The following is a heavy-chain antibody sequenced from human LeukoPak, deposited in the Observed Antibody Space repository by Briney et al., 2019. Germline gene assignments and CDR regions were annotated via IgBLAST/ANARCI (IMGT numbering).Heavy chain of an antibody. CDR2: INPSGGST. V-gene: IGHV1-46*01. D-gene: IGHD3-9*01. CDR1: GYTFTSYY. Sequence: ASVKVSCKASGYTFTSYYMHWVRQAPGQGLEWMGIINPSGGSTSYAQKFQGRVTMTRDTSTSTVYMELSSPRSEDTAVYYCARLDYDILTGYSELPYYYGMDVWGQGTTVTVSS. CDR3: ARLDYDILTGYSELPYYYGMDV. J-gene: IGHJ6*02.